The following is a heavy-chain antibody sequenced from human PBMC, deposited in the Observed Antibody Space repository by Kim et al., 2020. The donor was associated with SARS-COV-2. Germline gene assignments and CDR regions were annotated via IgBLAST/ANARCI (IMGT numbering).Heavy chain of an antibody. CDR2: IKSKTDGGTT. Sequence: GGSLRLSCAASGFTFSNAWMSWVRQAPGKGLEWVGRIKSKTDGGTTDYAAPVKGRFTISRDDSKNTLYLQMNSLKTEDTAVYYCTTALTPYYDSSGYYRYFDYWGQGTLVTVSS. D-gene: IGHD3-22*01. CDR1: GFTFSNAW. J-gene: IGHJ4*02. CDR3: TTALTPYYDSSGYYRYFDY. V-gene: IGHV3-15*01.